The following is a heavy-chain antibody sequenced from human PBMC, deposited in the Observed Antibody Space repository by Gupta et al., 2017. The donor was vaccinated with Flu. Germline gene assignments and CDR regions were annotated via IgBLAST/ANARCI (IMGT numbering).Heavy chain of an antibody. J-gene: IGHJ4*02. Sequence: QVQLQQWGAGLLKPSETLSLTCAAYGGSFSGYYWSWIRQPPGKGLEWIGEINHSGRTNYNPSRKSRVTISVDTSKNQFSLKLSSVTAADTAVYYCARLVGATPLDYWGQGTLVTVS. CDR3: ARLVGATPLDY. V-gene: IGHV4-34*01. CDR2: INHSGRT. CDR1: GGSFSGYY. D-gene: IGHD1-26*01.